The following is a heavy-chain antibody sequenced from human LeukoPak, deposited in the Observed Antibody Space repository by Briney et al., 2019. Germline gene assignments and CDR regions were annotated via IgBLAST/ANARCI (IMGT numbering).Heavy chain of an antibody. CDR3: AKDRPPPTSTVAMGGAFDI. D-gene: IGHD6-19*01. CDR2: IGEEKSGSWT. J-gene: IGHJ3*02. Sequence: GGSLRLSCAASGFTLSNYPMGWVRQAPVKGLEWLSAIGEEKSGSWTKSADSVRGRFTISRDNSKNTLYLQMNSLRAEDTAVYYCAKDRPPPTSTVAMGGAFDIWGQGTMVTVSS. CDR1: GFTLSNYP. V-gene: IGHV3-23*01.